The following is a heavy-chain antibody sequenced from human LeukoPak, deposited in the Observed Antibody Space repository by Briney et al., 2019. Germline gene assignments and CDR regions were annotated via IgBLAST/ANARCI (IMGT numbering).Heavy chain of an antibody. CDR3: AKHALQYDILTGYPDY. CDR1: GYTFTSYY. CDR2: INPSGGST. Sequence: ASVKVSCKASGYTFTSYYMHWVRQAPGQGLEWMGIINPSGGSTSYAQKFQGRVTMTRDTSTSTVYMELSSLRSEATAVDYWAKHALQYDILTGYPDYWGQGTLVTVSS. J-gene: IGHJ4*02. V-gene: IGHV1-46*01. D-gene: IGHD3-9*01.